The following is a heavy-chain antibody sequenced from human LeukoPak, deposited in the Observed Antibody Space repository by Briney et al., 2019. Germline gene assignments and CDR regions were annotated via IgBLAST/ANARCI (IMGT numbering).Heavy chain of an antibody. Sequence: GGSLRLSCAASGFTFSSYSMNWVRQAPGKGLEWVSYISSSSSTIYYADSVKGRFTISRDNAKNSLYLQMNSLRDEDTAVYYCAREGIHGSGSYYEYWGQGTLVTVSS. CDR3: AREGIHGSGSYYEY. CDR2: ISSSSSTI. D-gene: IGHD3-10*01. V-gene: IGHV3-48*02. J-gene: IGHJ4*02. CDR1: GFTFSSYS.